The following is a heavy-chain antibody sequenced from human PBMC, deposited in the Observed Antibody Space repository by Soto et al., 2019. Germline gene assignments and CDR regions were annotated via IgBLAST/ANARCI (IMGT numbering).Heavy chain of an antibody. Sequence: SETLSLTCTVSGGSISSSSSYWGWIRQPPGKGLEWIGSISYSGSTYYNPSLMSRVTISVDTSKNQFSLKLTSVTAADTAVYYCARDKITGLFDYWGRGTLVTVSS. D-gene: IGHD2-8*02. J-gene: IGHJ4*02. CDR2: ISYSGST. V-gene: IGHV4-39*02. CDR3: ARDKITGLFDY. CDR1: GGSISSSSSY.